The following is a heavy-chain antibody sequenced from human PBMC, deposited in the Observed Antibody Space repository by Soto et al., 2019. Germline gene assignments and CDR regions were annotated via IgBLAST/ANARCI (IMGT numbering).Heavy chain of an antibody. D-gene: IGHD5-12*01. CDR2: IYYSGST. Sequence: SETLSLTSTVSGGSISSGGYYWSWIRQHPGKGLEWIGYIYYSGSTYYNPSLKSRVTISVDTSKNQFSLKLSSVTAADTAVYYCARVYSGYDITGYYYYMDVWGKGTTVTVSS. CDR1: GGSISSGGYY. J-gene: IGHJ6*03. CDR3: ARVYSGYDITGYYYYMDV. V-gene: IGHV4-31*03.